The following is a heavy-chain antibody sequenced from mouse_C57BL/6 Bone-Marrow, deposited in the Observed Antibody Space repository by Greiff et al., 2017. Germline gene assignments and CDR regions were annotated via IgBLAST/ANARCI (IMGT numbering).Heavy chain of an antibody. CDR3: LTTLVADWYFDV. CDR1: GYTFTSYW. V-gene: IGHV1-72*01. J-gene: IGHJ1*03. D-gene: IGHD1-1*01. CDR2: IDPNSGGT. Sequence: QVQLQQPGAELVKPGASVKLSCKASGYTFTSYWMHWVKQRPGRGLEWIGRIDPNSGGTKYNEKFKSKATLTVDKPSSPAYMQLSSLAADDSAVYYCLTTLVADWYFDVWGTGTTVTVSS.